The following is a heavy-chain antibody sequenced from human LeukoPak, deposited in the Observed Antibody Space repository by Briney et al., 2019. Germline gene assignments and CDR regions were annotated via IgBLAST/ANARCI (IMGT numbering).Heavy chain of an antibody. CDR2: IKHDGSEK. D-gene: IGHD3-22*01. J-gene: IGHJ4*02. CDR3: ATPLDYYDRSDSHQGGD. Sequence: PGGSLRLSCAASGFTVSSNYINWVRQAPGKGLEWVANIKHDGSEKNYVDSVKGRFTISRDNAKNSLYLQMNSLRAEDTAVYYCATPLDYYDRSDSHQGGDWGQGTLVTVSS. V-gene: IGHV3-7*03. CDR1: GFTVSSNY.